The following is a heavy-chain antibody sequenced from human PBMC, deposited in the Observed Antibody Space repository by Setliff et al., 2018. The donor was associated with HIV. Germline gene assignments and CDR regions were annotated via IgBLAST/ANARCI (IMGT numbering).Heavy chain of an antibody. CDR2: IYTSGRT. J-gene: IGHJ3*02. CDR1: GGSISSYY. D-gene: IGHD1-1*01. CDR3: STPHREREDEALDI. V-gene: IGHV4-4*09. Sequence: SETLSLTCTVSGGSISSYYWSWIRQPSGKGLEWIGHIYTSGRTYYNPSVKSRVTISGDTSKHQFFLKLSSVTAADTAMYYCSTPHREREDEALDIWGQGTKVT.